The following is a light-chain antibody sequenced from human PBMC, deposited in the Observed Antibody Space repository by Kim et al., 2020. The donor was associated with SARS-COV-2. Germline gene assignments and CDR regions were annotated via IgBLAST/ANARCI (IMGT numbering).Light chain of an antibody. CDR2: GNS. CDR1: SSNIGAGYD. V-gene: IGLV1-40*01. Sequence: PGQRVTISCTGRSSNIGAGYDVHWYQQLPGTAPKLLIYGNSNRPSGVPDRFSGSKSGTSASLAITGLQAEDEADYYCQSYDSSRGVFGGGTQLTVL. CDR3: QSYDSSRGV. J-gene: IGLJ2*01.